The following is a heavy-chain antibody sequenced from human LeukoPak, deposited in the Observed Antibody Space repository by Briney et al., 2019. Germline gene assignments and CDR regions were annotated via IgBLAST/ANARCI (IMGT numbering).Heavy chain of an antibody. CDR2: INHSGST. CDR3: ARPDRDSSGGFVP. D-gene: IGHD6-19*01. J-gene: IGHJ5*02. V-gene: IGHV4-34*01. Sequence: SETLSLTCAVYGGSFSGYYWSWIRQPPGKGLEWIGEINHSGSTNYNPSLKSRVTISVDTSKNQFSLKLSSVTAADTAVYYCARPDRDSSGGFVPWGQGTLVTVSS. CDR1: GGSFSGYY.